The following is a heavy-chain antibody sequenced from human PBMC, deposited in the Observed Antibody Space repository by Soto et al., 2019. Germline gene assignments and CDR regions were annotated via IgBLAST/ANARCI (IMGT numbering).Heavy chain of an antibody. CDR1: GGSFSGYY. CDR3: ARGRLRHFDY. CDR2: INHSGST. V-gene: IGHV4-34*01. Sequence: PSETLSLTCAVYGGSFSGYYWSWIRQPPGKGLEWIGEINHSGSTNYNPSLKSRVTISVDTSKNQFSLKLSSVTAADTAVYYCARGRLRHFDYWGQGTLVTVSS. D-gene: IGHD6-25*01. J-gene: IGHJ4*02.